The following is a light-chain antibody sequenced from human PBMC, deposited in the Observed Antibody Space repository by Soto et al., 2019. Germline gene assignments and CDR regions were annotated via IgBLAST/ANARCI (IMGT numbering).Light chain of an antibody. Sequence: EIVLTQSPGTLSLSAGERDTLSCRASQSVGSSYLAWYQQKPGQAPRLLIYGASNRATGVPDRFSGSGSGTDFTLTISRLEPEDFAVYYCQQYGTSPRTFGQGTKVEIK. J-gene: IGKJ1*01. CDR2: GAS. V-gene: IGKV3-20*01. CDR3: QQYGTSPRT. CDR1: QSVGSSY.